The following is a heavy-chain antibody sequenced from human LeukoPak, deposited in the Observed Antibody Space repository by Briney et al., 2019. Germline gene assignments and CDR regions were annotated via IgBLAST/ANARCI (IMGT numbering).Heavy chain of an antibody. J-gene: IGHJ5*02. V-gene: IGHV1-2*02. CDR1: GYTFTNYY. CDR3: ARGSGYDYNWFDP. CDR2: INPNSGGT. Sequence: ASVKVSRKASGYTFTNYYVHWVRQAPGQRLEWMGWINPNSGGTDYAQKFQGRVTMTRDTSISTAYMELSRLTSDDTAVYYCARGSGYDYNWFDPWGQGTLGIVSS. D-gene: IGHD5-12*01.